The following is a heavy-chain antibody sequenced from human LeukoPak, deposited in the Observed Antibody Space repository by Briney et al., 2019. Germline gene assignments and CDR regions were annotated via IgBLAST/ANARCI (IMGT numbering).Heavy chain of an antibody. V-gene: IGHV4-34*01. D-gene: IGHD3-3*01. CDR3: ARAVYDFWSGYPISRVFDY. J-gene: IGHJ4*02. CDR1: GGSFSGYY. CDR2: INHSGST. Sequence: PSETLSLTCAVYGGSFSGYYWGWIRQPPGKGLEWIGEINHSGSTNYNPSLKSRVTISVDTSKNQFSLKLSSVTAADTAVYYCARAVYDFWSGYPISRVFDYWGQGTLVTVSS.